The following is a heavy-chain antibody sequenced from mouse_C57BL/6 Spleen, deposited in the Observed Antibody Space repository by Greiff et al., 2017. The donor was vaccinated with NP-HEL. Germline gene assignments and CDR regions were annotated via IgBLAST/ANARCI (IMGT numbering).Heavy chain of an antibody. D-gene: IGHD2-2*01. CDR1: GYAFSSYW. V-gene: IGHV1-80*01. CDR3: ASGGNLLWLRQGYYFDY. Sequence: QVQLQQSGAELVKPGASVKISCKASGYAFSSYWMNWVKQRPGKGLEWIGQIYPGDGDTNYNGKFKGKATLTADKSSSTAYMQLSSLTSEDSAVYFCASGGNLLWLRQGYYFDYWGQGTTLTVSS. CDR2: IYPGDGDT. J-gene: IGHJ2*01.